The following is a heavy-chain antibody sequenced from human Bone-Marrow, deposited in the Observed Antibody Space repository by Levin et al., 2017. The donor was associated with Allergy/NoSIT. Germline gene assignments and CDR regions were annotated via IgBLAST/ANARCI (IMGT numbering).Heavy chain of an antibody. Sequence: QPGGSLRLSCATSGFTFSKYGMHWVRQSPGKGLEWVAAVWYDGTDKYYTDSVRGRFTISRDNSQNMLFLQMNSLKADDTALYYCARSSGSSFDSWGQGTLVTVSS. V-gene: IGHV3-33*01. CDR2: VWYDGTDK. J-gene: IGHJ4*02. CDR3: ARSSGSSFDS. D-gene: IGHD1-26*01. CDR1: GFTFSKYG.